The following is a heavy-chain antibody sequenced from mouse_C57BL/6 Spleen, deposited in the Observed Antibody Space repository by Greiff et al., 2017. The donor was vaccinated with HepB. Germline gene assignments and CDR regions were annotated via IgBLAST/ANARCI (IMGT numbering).Heavy chain of an antibody. V-gene: IGHV1-55*01. D-gene: IGHD1-1*01. Sequence: QVQLQQSGAELVKPGASVKMSCKASGYTFTSYWITWVKQRPGQGLEWIGDIYPGSGSTKYNEKFKSKATLTVDTSSSTAYMQLSSLTSEDSAVYYCARGTTLVATGNYWGQCTTLTVSS. CDR3: ARGTTLVATGNY. J-gene: IGHJ2*01. CDR1: GYTFTSYW. CDR2: IYPGSGST.